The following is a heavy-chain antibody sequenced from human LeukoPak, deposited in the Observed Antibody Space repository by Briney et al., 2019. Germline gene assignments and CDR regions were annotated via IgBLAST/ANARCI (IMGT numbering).Heavy chain of an antibody. CDR3: ARVTDSSSWVIAY. D-gene: IGHD6-13*01. Sequence: PGGSLRLSCAASGFFFSNYGMHWVRQAPGKGLVWVSRINGDGSSTNYADSVRGRFTISRDNAKNTLYLQMNSLRTEDTAVYYCARVTDSSSWVIAYWGQGTLVTVSS. CDR1: GFFFSNYG. CDR2: INGDGSST. V-gene: IGHV3-74*01. J-gene: IGHJ4*02.